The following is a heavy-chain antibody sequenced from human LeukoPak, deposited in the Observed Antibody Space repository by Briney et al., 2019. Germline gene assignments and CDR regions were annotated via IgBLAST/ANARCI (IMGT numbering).Heavy chain of an antibody. CDR1: GFTFSSYG. CDR2: LSGSGGST. D-gene: IGHD2-2*01. J-gene: IGHJ3*02. V-gene: IGHV3-23*01. CDR3: AKSVVPAAIDPDAFDI. Sequence: LTGGSLRLSCAASGFTFSSYGMSWVRQAPGRGLEWVSALSGSGGSTYYADSVKGRFTISRDNSKNTLYLQMNSLRAEDTAVYYCAKSVVPAAIDPDAFDIWGQGTMVTVSS.